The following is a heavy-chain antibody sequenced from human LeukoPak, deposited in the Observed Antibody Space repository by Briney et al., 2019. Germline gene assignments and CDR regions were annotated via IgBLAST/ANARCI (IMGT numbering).Heavy chain of an antibody. D-gene: IGHD6-19*01. J-gene: IGHJ6*02. CDR2: ISAYNGNT. CDR3: ARDHGASGWTRYYCYYYGMDV. Sequence: ASVKVSCKASGYTFTSYGISWVRQAPGQGLEWMGWISAYNGNTNYAQKLQGRVTMTTDTSTSTAYMELRSLRSDDTAVYYCARDHGASGWTRYYCYYYGMDVWGQGTTVTVSS. CDR1: GYTFTSYG. V-gene: IGHV1-18*01.